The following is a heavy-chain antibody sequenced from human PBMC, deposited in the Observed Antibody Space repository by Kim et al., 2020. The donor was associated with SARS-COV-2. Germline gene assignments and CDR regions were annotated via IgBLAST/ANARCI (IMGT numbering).Heavy chain of an antibody. Sequence: QKFQGRVTITADESTSTAYMELSSLRSEDTAVYYCASSAVVIYYYYGMDVWGQGTTVTVSS. J-gene: IGHJ6*02. D-gene: IGHD3-22*01. CDR3: ASSAVVIYYYYGMDV. V-gene: IGHV1-69*01.